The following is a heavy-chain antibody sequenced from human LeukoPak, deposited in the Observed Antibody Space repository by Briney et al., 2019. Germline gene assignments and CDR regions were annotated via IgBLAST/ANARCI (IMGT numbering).Heavy chain of an antibody. CDR1: GFTFSSYW. V-gene: IGHV3-7*01. CDR2: IKQDGSEK. J-gene: IGHJ4*02. D-gene: IGHD3-10*01. Sequence: PGGSLRLSCAASGFTFSSYWMSWVRQAPGKGLEWVAKIKQDGSEKYYVDSVKGRFTIPRHNAKNSLYLQMNSLGAEDTAVYFCARGAYYDGSGSHRPLYYFDYRGQRSQVSV. CDR3: ARGAYYDGSGSHRPLYYFDY.